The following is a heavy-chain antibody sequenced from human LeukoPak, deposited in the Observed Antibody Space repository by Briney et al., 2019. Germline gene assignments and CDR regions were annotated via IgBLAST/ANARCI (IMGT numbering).Heavy chain of an antibody. J-gene: IGHJ5*02. CDR1: GYTLTELS. CDR3: AKAHSITIFGVVTYNWFDP. Sequence: ASVKVSCKVSGYTLTELSMHWVRQAPGKGLEWMGGFDPEDGETIYAQKFQGRVTMTEDTSTDTAYMELSSLRAEDTAVYYCAKAHSITIFGVVTYNWFDPWGQGTLVTVSS. V-gene: IGHV1-24*01. CDR2: FDPEDGET. D-gene: IGHD3-3*01.